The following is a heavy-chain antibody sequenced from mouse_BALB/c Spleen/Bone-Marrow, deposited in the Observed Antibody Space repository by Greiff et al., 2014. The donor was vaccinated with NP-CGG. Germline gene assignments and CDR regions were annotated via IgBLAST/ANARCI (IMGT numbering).Heavy chain of an antibody. Sequence: LVESGSELVRPGASVKLSCKASGYTFTSYWMHWVKQRPGQGLEWIGNIYPGSGSTNYDEKFKSKATLTVDTSSSTAYMQLSSLTSEDSAVYYCTSYGNAMDYWGQGTSVTVSS. CDR2: IYPGSGST. CDR1: GYTFTSYW. D-gene: IGHD2-1*01. V-gene: IGHV1S22*01. J-gene: IGHJ4*01. CDR3: TSYGNAMDY.